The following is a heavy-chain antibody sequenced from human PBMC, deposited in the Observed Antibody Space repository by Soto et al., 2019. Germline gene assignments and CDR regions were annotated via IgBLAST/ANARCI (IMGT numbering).Heavy chain of an antibody. J-gene: IGHJ6*02. V-gene: IGHV3-30*03. CDR3: ARAGYCTRGNCYNYYSYGMDV. D-gene: IGHD2-2*02. CDR2: ISYDGSSQ. CDR1: GFLFSDFG. Sequence: QVQMVESGGGMVQPGRSLRLTCSASGFLFSDFGMHWVRQAPGKGLEWVAVISYDGSSQYYAESVKGRFTISRDDSDHTLHLQMTSLRPDDTAVYHCARAGYCTRGNCYNYYSYGMDVWGQGTTVTVSS.